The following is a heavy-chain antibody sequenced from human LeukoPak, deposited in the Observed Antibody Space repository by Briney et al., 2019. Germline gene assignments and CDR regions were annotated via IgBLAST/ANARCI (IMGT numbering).Heavy chain of an antibody. Sequence: GGSLRLSCAASGFTFSSYAMHWVRQAPGKGLEWVAVISYGGSNKYYADSVKGRFTISRDNSKNTLYLQMNSLRAEDTAVYYCARETQYYDFWSGYYTYNWFDPWGQGTLVTVSS. CDR2: ISYGGSNK. D-gene: IGHD3-3*01. V-gene: IGHV3-30-3*01. J-gene: IGHJ5*02. CDR3: ARETQYYDFWSGYYTYNWFDP. CDR1: GFTFSSYA.